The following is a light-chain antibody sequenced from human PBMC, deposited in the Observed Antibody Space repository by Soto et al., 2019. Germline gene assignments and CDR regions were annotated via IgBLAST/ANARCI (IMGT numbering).Light chain of an antibody. CDR2: DVS. Sequence: QSVLTQPASVSGSPGQSITISCTGTSSDVGGYNYVSWYQHHLGKAPKLIIYDVSNRPSGVSNRFSGSKSGNTASLTISGLQPEDEADYYCSSYTTSNTRQIVFGTGTKVTVL. CDR3: SSYTTSNTRQIV. CDR1: SSDVGGYNY. J-gene: IGLJ1*01. V-gene: IGLV2-14*03.